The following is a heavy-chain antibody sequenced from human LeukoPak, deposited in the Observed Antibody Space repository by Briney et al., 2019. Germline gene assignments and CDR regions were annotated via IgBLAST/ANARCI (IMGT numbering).Heavy chain of an antibody. V-gene: IGHV4-38-2*01. Sequence: PSETLSLTCAVSGYSISSGYYWGWIRQPPGKGLEWIGSIYHSGSTYYNPSLKSRVTISVDTSKNQFSLRLTSVTAADTAIYYCARGLLGATRAFDMWGQGTMVIVSS. CDR1: GYSISSGYY. J-gene: IGHJ3*02. CDR3: ARGLLGATRAFDM. D-gene: IGHD1-26*01. CDR2: IYHSGST.